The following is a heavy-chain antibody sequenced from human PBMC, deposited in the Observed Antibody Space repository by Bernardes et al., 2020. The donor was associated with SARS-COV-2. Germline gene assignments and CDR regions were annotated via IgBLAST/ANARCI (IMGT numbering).Heavy chain of an antibody. J-gene: IGHJ4*02. D-gene: IGHD7-27*01. CDR3: AKVAATGSYFEY. Sequence: GSLRLSCAASGFTFSTYAMSWVRQAPGKGLEWVSTIGGSGDSTYYADSVKGRFTISRDNSKNTLYLQMNSLRADDTAVYYCAKVAATGSYFEYWGQGTLVTVSS. CDR2: IGGSGDST. V-gene: IGHV3-23*01. CDR1: GFTFSTYA.